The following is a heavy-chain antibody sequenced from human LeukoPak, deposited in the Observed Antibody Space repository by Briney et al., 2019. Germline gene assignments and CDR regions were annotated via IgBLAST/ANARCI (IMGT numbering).Heavy chain of an antibody. CDR2: INSDGSST. Sequence: QSGGSLRLSCAASGFTFSSYWMHWVRQAPGKGLVWGSRINSDGSSTSYADSVKGRFTISRDNAKNTLYLQMNSLRAEDTAVYYCARGWPIYDSSGYPSYYFDYWGQGTLVTVSS. D-gene: IGHD3-22*01. V-gene: IGHV3-74*01. CDR1: GFTFSSYW. CDR3: ARGWPIYDSSGYPSYYFDY. J-gene: IGHJ4*02.